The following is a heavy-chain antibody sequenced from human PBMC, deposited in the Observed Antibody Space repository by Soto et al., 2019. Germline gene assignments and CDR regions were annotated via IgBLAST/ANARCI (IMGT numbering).Heavy chain of an antibody. V-gene: IGHV3-30*18. CDR1: GFTFSSYG. J-gene: IGHJ6*02. CDR2: ISYDGSNK. Sequence: GGSLRLSCAASGFTFSSYGMPWVRQAPGKGLEWVAVISYDGSNKYYADSMKGRFTISRDNSKNTLYLQMNSLRAEDTAVYYCVKYLLRCPDYDGMYVWGQGTTVTVS. CDR3: VKYLLRCPDYDGMYV. D-gene: IGHD3-22*01.